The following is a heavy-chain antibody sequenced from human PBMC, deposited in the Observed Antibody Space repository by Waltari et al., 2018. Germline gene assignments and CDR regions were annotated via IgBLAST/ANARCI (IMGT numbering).Heavy chain of an antibody. D-gene: IGHD3-3*01. CDR2: IIPIFGTA. CDR3: ARDLTIFGVVIPYYYYGMDV. J-gene: IGHJ6*02. CDR1: GGTFSSYA. V-gene: IGHV1-69*01. Sequence: QVQLVQSGAAVKKPGSSVKVSCTASGGTFSSYAISWVRQAPGQGLEWMGGIIPIFGTANYAQKFQGRVTITADESTSTAYMELSSLRSEDTAVYYCARDLTIFGVVIPYYYYGMDVWGQGTTVTVS.